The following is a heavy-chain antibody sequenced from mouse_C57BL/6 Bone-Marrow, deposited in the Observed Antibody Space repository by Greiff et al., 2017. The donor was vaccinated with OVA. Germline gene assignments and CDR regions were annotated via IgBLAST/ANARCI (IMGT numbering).Heavy chain of an antibody. V-gene: IGHV14-4*01. CDR1: GFNIKDDY. CDR2: IDPENGDT. CDR3: TSYYDYENY. Sequence: EVKVVESGAELVRPGASVKLSCTASGFNIKDDYMHWVKQRPEQGLEWIGWIDPENGDTEYASKFQGKATITADTSSNTAYLQLSSLTSEDTAVYYCTSYYDYENYWGQGTTLTVSS. J-gene: IGHJ2*01. D-gene: IGHD2-4*01.